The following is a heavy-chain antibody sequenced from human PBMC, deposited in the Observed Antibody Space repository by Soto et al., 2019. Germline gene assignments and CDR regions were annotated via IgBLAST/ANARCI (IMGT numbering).Heavy chain of an antibody. D-gene: IGHD3-16*01. CDR1: GGSISSCGYY. CDR3: ARGGPDYDYIWGSPYYFDY. CDR2: IYYSGST. Sequence: SETLSLTCTVSGGSISSCGYYWSWIRQHPGKGLEGNGYIYYSGSTYYNPSLKSRVTISVDTSKNQFSLKLSSVTAADTAVYYCARGGPDYDYIWGSPYYFDYWGQGTPVTVSS. V-gene: IGHV4-31*03. J-gene: IGHJ4*02.